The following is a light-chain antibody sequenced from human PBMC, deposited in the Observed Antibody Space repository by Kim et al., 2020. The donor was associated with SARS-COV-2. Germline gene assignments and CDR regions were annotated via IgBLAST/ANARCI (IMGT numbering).Light chain of an antibody. CDR3: QQYGSSPLT. J-gene: IGKJ4*01. CDR2: GAS. V-gene: IGKV3-20*01. CDR1: QSVSSSY. Sequence: PPGESAPRSCRASQSVSSSYLAWYQQKPGQAPRLLIYGASSRATGIPDRFSGSGSGTDFTLNISRLEPEDFAVYYCQQYGSSPLTFGGGTKVDIK.